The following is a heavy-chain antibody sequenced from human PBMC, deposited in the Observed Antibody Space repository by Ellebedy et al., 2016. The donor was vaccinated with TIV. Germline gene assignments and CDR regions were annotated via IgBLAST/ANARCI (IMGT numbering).Heavy chain of an antibody. CDR2: ISYDGSNK. CDR1: GFTFSSYG. J-gene: IGHJ4*02. Sequence: GESLKISXAASGFTFSSYGMHWVRQAPGKGLEWVAVISYDGSNKYYADSVKGRFTISRDNSKNTLYLQMNSLRAEDTAVYYCAKVAYYDSSGYDDEFDYWGQGTLVTVSS. CDR3: AKVAYYDSSGYDDEFDY. D-gene: IGHD3-22*01. V-gene: IGHV3-30*18.